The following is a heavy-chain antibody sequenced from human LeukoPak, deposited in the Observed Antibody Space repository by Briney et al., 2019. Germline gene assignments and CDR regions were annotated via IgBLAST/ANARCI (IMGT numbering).Heavy chain of an antibody. Sequence: ASVKVSCKVSGYTLTELSMHWVRQAPGKGLEWMGGFDPEDGETIYAQKFQARVTMTEDTSTDTAYIELNSLRSEDTAVYYCATFGSRGGYYYYYYGMDVWGQGTTVTVSS. CDR1: GYTLTELS. D-gene: IGHD4-23*01. V-gene: IGHV1-24*01. CDR3: ATFGSRGGYYYYYYGMDV. CDR2: FDPEDGET. J-gene: IGHJ6*02.